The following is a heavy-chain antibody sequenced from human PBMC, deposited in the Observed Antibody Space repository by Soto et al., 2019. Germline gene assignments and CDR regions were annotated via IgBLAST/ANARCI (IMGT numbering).Heavy chain of an antibody. CDR3: ARHPETYYAFWSGSYQKNYYYYYMDV. Sequence: QLQLQESGPRLVKPSETLSLTCTVSGSSISKSSYHWGWIRQPPGKGLEWIGSIYYSGSSNYSPSLESRVTISVDTSKNQFSLKLSSVTAADTAVYYCARHPETYYAFWSGSYQKNYYYYYMDVWGKGTTVTVSS. D-gene: IGHD3-3*01. J-gene: IGHJ6*03. CDR1: GSSISKSSYH. CDR2: IYYSGSS. V-gene: IGHV4-39*01.